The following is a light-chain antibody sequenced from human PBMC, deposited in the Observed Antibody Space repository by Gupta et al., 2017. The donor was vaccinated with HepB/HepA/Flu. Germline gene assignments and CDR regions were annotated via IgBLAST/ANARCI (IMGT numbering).Light chain of an antibody. CDR1: SGHSSYA. CDR2: VNSDGSH. J-gene: IGLJ1*01. Sequence: QLVLTQSPSASASLGTSVTLTCTLSSGHSSYAIAWHPQQPEKGPRYLMKVNSDGSHTKGDGVPDRFSGSSSGAERYLTISSLQSEDEADYYCQTWGSGIGYAFGTGTKVTVL. CDR3: QTWGSGIGYA. V-gene: IGLV4-69*01.